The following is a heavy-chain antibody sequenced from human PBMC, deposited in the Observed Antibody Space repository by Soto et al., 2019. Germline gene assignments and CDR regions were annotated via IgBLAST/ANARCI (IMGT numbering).Heavy chain of an antibody. V-gene: IGHV1-69*13. CDR1: GCTFSIYA. Sequence: ASVKVSCKASGCTFSIYAISFVLQAPGQCLEWMGVIIPIFCTANYAQKFQGRVTITADESTSTAYMELSSLRSEDTAVYYCARPLHYYDSSGYFRFDYWGQGTLVTVSS. CDR2: IIPIFCTA. D-gene: IGHD3-22*01. J-gene: IGHJ4*02. CDR3: ARPLHYYDSSGYFRFDY.